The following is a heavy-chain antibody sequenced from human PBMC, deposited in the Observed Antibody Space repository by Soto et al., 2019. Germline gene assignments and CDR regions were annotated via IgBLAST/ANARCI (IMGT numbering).Heavy chain of an antibody. V-gene: IGHV3-30-3*01. D-gene: IGHD4-17*01. CDR1: GFTFSSYA. J-gene: IGHJ6*02. Sequence: GGSLRLSCAASGFTFSSYAMHWVRQAPGKGLEWVAVISYDGSNKYYADSVKGRFTISRDNSKNTLYLQMNSLRAEDTAVYYCARENYGDYPYQGEKQGYYYYYYGMDVWGQGTTVTVSS. CDR2: ISYDGSNK. CDR3: ARENYGDYPYQGEKQGYYYYYYGMDV.